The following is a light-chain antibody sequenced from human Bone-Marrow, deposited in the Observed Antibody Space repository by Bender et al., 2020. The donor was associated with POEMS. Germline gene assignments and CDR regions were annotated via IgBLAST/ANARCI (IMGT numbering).Light chain of an antibody. CDR1: GSDIGGYNY. J-gene: IGLJ3*02. CDR3: QSYDNSLGGWV. CDR2: EVS. Sequence: QSALTQPASVAGSPGQSITISCTGTGSDIGGYNYVSWYQQHAGKGPKLIIYEVSNRPSGVPDRFSGSKSGTSASLAITGLQAEDEGDYYCQSYDNSLGGWVFGGGTKLTVL. V-gene: IGLV2-14*03.